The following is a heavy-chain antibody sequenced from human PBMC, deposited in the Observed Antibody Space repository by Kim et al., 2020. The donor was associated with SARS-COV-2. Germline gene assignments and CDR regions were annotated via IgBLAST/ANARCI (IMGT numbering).Heavy chain of an antibody. V-gene: IGHV3-9*01. CDR1: GFTFDDYA. Sequence: GGSLRLSCAASGFTFDDYAMHWVRQAPGKGLEWVSGISWNSGSIGYADSVKGRFTISRDNAKNSLYLQMNSLRAEDTALYYCAKGQDGSGWTWDLFDYWGQGTLVTVSS. CDR3: AKGQDGSGWTWDLFDY. J-gene: IGHJ4*02. D-gene: IGHD6-19*01. CDR2: ISWNSGSI.